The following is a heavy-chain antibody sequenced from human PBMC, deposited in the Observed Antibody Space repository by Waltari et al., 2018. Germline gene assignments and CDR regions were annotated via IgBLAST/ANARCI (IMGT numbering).Heavy chain of an antibody. V-gene: IGHV4-4*07. J-gene: IGHJ6*03. D-gene: IGHD2-2*01. CDR2: IYTSGST. CDR3: ARTYCSSTSCYPDYYYYMDV. Sequence: QVQLQESGPGLVKPSETLSLTCTVSGGSISSYYWSWIRQPAGKGLEWIGRIYTSGSTNYNPSLKSRVTMSVDTSKNQFSLKLSSVTAADTAVYYCARTYCSSTSCYPDYYYYMDVWGKGTTVTVSS. CDR1: GGSISSYY.